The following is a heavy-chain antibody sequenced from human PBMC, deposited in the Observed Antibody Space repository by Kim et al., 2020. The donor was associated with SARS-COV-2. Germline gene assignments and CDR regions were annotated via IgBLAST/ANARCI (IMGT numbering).Heavy chain of an antibody. V-gene: IGHV1-69*13. CDR3: ARVVQTVVGAAYYYYYGMDV. CDR2: IIPIFGTA. J-gene: IGHJ6*02. CDR1: GGTFSSYA. D-gene: IGHD1-26*01. Sequence: SVKVSCKASGGTFSSYAISWVRQAPGQGLEWMGGIIPIFGTANYAQKFQGRVTITADESTSTAYMELSSLRSEDTAVYYCARVVQTVVGAAYYYYYGMDVWGQGTTVTVSS.